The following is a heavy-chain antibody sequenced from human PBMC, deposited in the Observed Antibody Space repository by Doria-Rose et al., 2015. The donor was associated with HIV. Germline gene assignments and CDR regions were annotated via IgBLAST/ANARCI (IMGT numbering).Heavy chain of an antibody. CDR2: IFSDDDR. Sequence: ESGPVLVKPTETLTLTCTVSGVSLSSPGMGVSWIRQPPGKALEWLANIFSDDDRSYNTSLKSRLTVSRGTSKSQVVITMTDMDPVDTATYYCARIKSSRWYHKYYFDFWGQGTLVIVSA. D-gene: IGHD6-13*01. V-gene: IGHV2-26*01. CDR1: GVSLSSPGMG. CDR3: ARIKSSRWYHKYYFDF. J-gene: IGHJ4*02.